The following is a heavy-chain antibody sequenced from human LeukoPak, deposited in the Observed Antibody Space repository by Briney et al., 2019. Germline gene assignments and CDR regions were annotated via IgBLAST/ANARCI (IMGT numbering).Heavy chain of an antibody. CDR1: GYTFIDYH. CDR2: INPNSDGT. J-gene: IGHJ6*03. D-gene: IGHD5-12*01. V-gene: IGHV1-2*02. CDR3: ARGDPTVATADFYYMDV. Sequence: ASVKVSCKASGYTFIDYHIHWVRQAPGQGLEWVGWINPNSDGTYYAQKFQGRVTMTRDTSISTAYMELSRLRSDDTAVYYCARGDPTVATADFYYMDVWGKGTTVTVSS.